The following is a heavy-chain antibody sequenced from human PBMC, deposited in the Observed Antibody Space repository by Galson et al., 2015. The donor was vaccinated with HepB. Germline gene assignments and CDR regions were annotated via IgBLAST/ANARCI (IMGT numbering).Heavy chain of an antibody. D-gene: IGHD3-16*01. V-gene: IGHV1-18*01. Sequence: SEKVSCKASVYTFTSYHITWVRQAPGQGLEWMGWISAYNGNTNYAQKLQGRVTMTTDTSTSTAYVELRSLRSDDTAVYYCAIWGRGSGVDYWGQGTLVTVSS. CDR1: VYTFTSYH. CDR2: ISAYNGNT. CDR3: AIWGRGSGVDY. J-gene: IGHJ4*02.